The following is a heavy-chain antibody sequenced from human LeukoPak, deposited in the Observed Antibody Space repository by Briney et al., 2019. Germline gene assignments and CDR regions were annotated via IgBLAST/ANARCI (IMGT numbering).Heavy chain of an antibody. CDR2: IYYSGST. CDR3: ARAKGTYGVDY. J-gene: IGHJ4*02. CDR1: GDSINSDY. D-gene: IGHD3-10*01. V-gene: IGHV4-59*08. Sequence: SETLSLTCTVSGDSINSDYWSWLRQPPGKGLEWIGYIYYSGSTNYNPSLKSRVTISFDTSKNQFSLRLSSVTAADTAVYYCARAKGTYGVDYWGQGILVTVSS.